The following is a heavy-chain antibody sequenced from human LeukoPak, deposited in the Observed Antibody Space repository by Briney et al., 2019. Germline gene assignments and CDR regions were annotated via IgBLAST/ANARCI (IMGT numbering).Heavy chain of an antibody. J-gene: IGHJ4*02. CDR3: ARVLAGSGSLDY. D-gene: IGHD3-10*01. CDR2: ISAYNGNT. V-gene: IGHV1-18*01. Sequence: ASVKVSCKASGYTFTSYGISWVRQAPGQGLEGMGWISAYNGNTNYAQKLQGRATMTTDTSTSTAYMELRSLRSDDTAVYYCARVLAGSGSLDYWGQGTLVTVSS. CDR1: GYTFTSYG.